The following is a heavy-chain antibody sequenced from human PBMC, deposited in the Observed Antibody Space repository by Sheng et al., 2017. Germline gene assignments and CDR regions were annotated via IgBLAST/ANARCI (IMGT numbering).Heavy chain of an antibody. CDR1: GFTSSRHW. J-gene: IGHJ6*03. D-gene: IGHD3-10*01. CDR2: IDGDGSTT. Sequence: EVQLVESGGGSVHPGESLRLSCAASGFTSSRHWMQWVRQAPGKGLVWVSRIDGDGSTTTYADSVKGRFTIFRDNAKNTLYLQMNSLRAEDTAVYYCAKGATLVRGARPYHFMDVWGQGTTVTVSS. CDR3: AKGATLVRGARPYHFMDV. V-gene: IGHV3-74*03.